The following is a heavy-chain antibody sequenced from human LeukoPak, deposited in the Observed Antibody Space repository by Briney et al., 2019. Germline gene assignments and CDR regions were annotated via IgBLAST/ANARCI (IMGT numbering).Heavy chain of an antibody. V-gene: IGHV4-39*01. J-gene: IGHJ3*02. CDR1: GGSISSSSYY. CDR2: IYYSGST. Sequence: SETLSLTCTVSGGSISSSSYYWGWIRQPPGKGLEWIGSIYYSGSTYYNPSLKSRVTISVDTSKNQFSLKLSSVTAADTAVYYCARIYDILTGYPPHDAFDIWGQGTMVTVSS. D-gene: IGHD3-9*01. CDR3: ARIYDILTGYPPHDAFDI.